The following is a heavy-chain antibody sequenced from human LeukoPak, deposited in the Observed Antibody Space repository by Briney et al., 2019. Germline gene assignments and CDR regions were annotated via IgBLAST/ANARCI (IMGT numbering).Heavy chain of an antibody. D-gene: IGHD5-24*01. J-gene: IGHJ4*02. CDR2: MNPNSGNT. CDR3: ARRRRWLQLLFDY. V-gene: IGHV1-8*03. CDR1: GYTFTSYD. Sequence: ASVKVSCKASGYTFTSYDINWVRQATGQGLEWMGWMNPNSGNTGYAQKFQGRVTITRNTSISTAYMELSSLRSEDTAVYYCARRRRWLQLLFDYWGQGTLVTVSS.